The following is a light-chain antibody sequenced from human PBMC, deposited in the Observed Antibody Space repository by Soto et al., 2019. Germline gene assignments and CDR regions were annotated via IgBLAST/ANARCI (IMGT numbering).Light chain of an antibody. CDR1: SSDVGAYSA. J-gene: IGLJ3*02. Sequence: QSALTQPASVSGSPGQSIAISCTGTSSDVGAYSAVSWYQQHPGQTPKLLIYEVSSRPSGVSYRFSGSKSGNTASLTISGLQAEDEADYYCGSYTSSSTLEFGGGTKVTVL. CDR2: EVS. CDR3: GSYTSSSTLE. V-gene: IGLV2-14*01.